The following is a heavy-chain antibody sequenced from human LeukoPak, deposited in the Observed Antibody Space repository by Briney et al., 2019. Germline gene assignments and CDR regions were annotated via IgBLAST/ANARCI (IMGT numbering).Heavy chain of an antibody. D-gene: IGHD3-16*01. Sequence: GGSLRLSCAASGFTFSSYGMHWVRQAPGQGLEWVAVISFDGKNKYFADSVRGRFIISRDNSKNTLYLQMNSLRAEDTAVYYCARDRGGGYYYGMDVWGQGTTVTVSS. CDR3: ARDRGGGYYYGMDV. CDR2: ISFDGKNK. CDR1: GFTFSSYG. V-gene: IGHV3-30*03. J-gene: IGHJ6*02.